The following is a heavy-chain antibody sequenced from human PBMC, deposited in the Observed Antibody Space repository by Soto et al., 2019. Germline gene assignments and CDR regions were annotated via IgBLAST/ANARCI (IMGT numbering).Heavy chain of an antibody. CDR3: AHSPRITMYDY. Sequence: QITLKESGPTLVKPTQTLTLTCTFSGFSLSTNGVGVGWIRQPPGKALEWLALIYWDDDKRYSSSLKSRLTITKDTSKNRVVLTMTNMDPVDTATYYCAHSPRITMYDYWGQGTLVPFSS. V-gene: IGHV2-5*02. D-gene: IGHD3-10*02. CDR1: GFSLSTNGVG. CDR2: IYWDDDK. J-gene: IGHJ4*02.